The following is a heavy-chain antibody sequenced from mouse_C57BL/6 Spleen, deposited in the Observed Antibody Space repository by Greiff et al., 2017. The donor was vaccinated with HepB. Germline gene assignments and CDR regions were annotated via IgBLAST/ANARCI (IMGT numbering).Heavy chain of an antibody. CDR2: ISDGGSYT. J-gene: IGHJ2*01. CDR1: GFTFSSYA. V-gene: IGHV5-4*03. CDR3: AGPGGY. Sequence: EVKLVESGGGLVKPGGSPKLSCAASGFTFSSYAMSWVRQTPEKRLEWVATISDGGSYTYYPDNVKGRFTISRDNAKNNLYLQMSHLKSEDTAMYYCAGPGGYWGQGTTLTVSS.